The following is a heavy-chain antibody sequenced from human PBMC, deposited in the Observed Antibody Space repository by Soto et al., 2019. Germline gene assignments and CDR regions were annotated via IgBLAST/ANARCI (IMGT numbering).Heavy chain of an antibody. CDR1: GGTFSSYT. V-gene: IGHV1-69*02. CDR3: ASASSRDYYFDY. J-gene: IGHJ4*02. Sequence: SVKVSCKASGGTFSSYTISWVRQAPGQGLEWMGRIIPILGIANYAQKFQGRVTITADKSTSTAYMELSSLRSEDTAVYYCASASSRDYYFDYWGQGTLVTVSS. CDR2: IIPILGIA. D-gene: IGHD6-13*01.